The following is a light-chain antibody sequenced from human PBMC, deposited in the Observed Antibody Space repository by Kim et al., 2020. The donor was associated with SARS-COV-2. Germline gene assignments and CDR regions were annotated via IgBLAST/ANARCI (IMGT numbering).Light chain of an antibody. CDR2: LAS. CDR1: QSLDND. J-gene: IGKJ2*01. CDR3: QQYVRFPYT. Sequence: SASVRDRVTITCRASQSLDNDLAWYQQKPGAPPKLLVFLASALATGVPSRFTGSGSGTDFTLSISSLQPDDFGTYYCQQYVRFPYTFGQGTKLEIK. V-gene: IGKV1-5*03.